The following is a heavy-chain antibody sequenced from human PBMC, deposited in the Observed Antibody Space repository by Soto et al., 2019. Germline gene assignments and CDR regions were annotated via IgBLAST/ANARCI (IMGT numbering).Heavy chain of an antibody. V-gene: IGHV2-26*01. Sequence: QVTLRESGPVLVKPTETLTLTCTVSGFSLSNARMGVSWIRQPPGKALEWLAHIFSNDEKSYSTSLKSRLTSSKDTSKSQVVLIMTNMDPADTATYYCARIPTYYYDSSGYYPIYYFDYWGQGTLVTVSS. CDR2: IFSNDEK. CDR3: ARIPTYYYDSSGYYPIYYFDY. J-gene: IGHJ4*02. D-gene: IGHD3-22*01. CDR1: GFSLSNARMG.